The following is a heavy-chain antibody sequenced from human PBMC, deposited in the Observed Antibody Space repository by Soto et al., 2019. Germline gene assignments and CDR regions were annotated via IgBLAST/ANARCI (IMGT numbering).Heavy chain of an antibody. V-gene: IGHV1-24*01. D-gene: IGHD4-4*01. CDR2: FDPEDGET. Sequence: GASVKVSCKVSGYTLTELSMHWVRQAPGKGLEWMGGFDPEDGETIYAQKFQGRVTMTEDTSTDTAYMELSSLRSEDTAVYYCATVDSNRRDDLFDYWGQGTLVTVSS. J-gene: IGHJ4*02. CDR1: GYTLTELS. CDR3: ATVDSNRRDDLFDY.